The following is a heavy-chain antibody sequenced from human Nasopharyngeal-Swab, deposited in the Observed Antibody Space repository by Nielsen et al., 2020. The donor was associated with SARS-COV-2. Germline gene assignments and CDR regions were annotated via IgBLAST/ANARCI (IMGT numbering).Heavy chain of an antibody. CDR1: GFTFSSYA. CDR3: AKAGGGSYYFDY. D-gene: IGHD1-26*01. J-gene: IGHJ4*02. CDR2: ISGSGGST. V-gene: IGHV3-23*01. Sequence: GESLKLSCAASGFTFSSYAMSWVRQAPGKGLEWVSAISGSGGSTYYADSVKGRFTISRDNSKNTLYLQMNSLRAEDTAVYYCAKAGGGSYYFDYWGQGTLVTVSS.